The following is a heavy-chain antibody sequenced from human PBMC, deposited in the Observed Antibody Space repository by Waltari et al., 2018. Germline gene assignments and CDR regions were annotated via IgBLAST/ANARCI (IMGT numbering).Heavy chain of an antibody. CDR1: GGSFSGYY. V-gene: IGHV4-34*01. CDR2: INHSGST. J-gene: IGHJ6*02. Sequence: QWGAGLLKPSETLSLTCAVYGGSFSGYYWSWIRQPPGKGMEWIGEINHSGSTHYNPPLKRRVTISVDTYKNKSSLKLSCVTAADTAVYYCARGQTYYYERSGYSAPYYYYGMVVWGQGTTVTVSS. D-gene: IGHD3-22*01. CDR3: ARGQTYYYERSGYSAPYYYYGMVV.